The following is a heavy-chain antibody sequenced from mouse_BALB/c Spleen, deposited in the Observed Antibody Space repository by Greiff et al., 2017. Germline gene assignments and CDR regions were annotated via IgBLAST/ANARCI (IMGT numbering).Heavy chain of an antibody. CDR2: IYPSDSYT. CDR3: TREGSRYYDWYFDV. Sequence: VQLQQPGAELVRPGASVKLSCKASGYTFTSYWINWVKQRPGQGLEWIGNIYPSDSYTNYNQKFKDKATLTVDKSSSTAYMQLSSPTSEDSAVYYCTREGSRYYDWYFDVWGAGTTVTVSS. V-gene: IGHV1-69*02. J-gene: IGHJ1*01. CDR1: GYTFTSYW. D-gene: IGHD1-1*01.